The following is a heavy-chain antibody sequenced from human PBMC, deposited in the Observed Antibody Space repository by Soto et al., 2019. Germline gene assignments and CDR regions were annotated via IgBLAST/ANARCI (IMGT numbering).Heavy chain of an antibody. CDR3: ARDFRYCSGGSCYSVYFQH. V-gene: IGHV4-31*03. D-gene: IGHD2-15*01. Sequence: SETLSLTCTVSGGSISSGGYYWSWIRQHPGKGLEWIGYIYYSGSTYYNPSLKSRVTISVDTSKNQFSLKLSSVTAADTAVYYCARDFRYCSGGSCYSVYFQHWGQGTLVTVSS. CDR1: GGSISSGGYY. CDR2: IYYSGST. J-gene: IGHJ1*01.